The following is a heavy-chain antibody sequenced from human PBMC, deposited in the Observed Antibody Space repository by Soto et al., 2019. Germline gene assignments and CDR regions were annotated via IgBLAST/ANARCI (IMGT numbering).Heavy chain of an antibody. CDR1: GFTFSSYA. CDR2: ISGSGGST. D-gene: IGHD1-26*01. V-gene: IGHV3-23*01. J-gene: IGHJ4*02. Sequence: GGSLRLSCAASGFTFSSYAMSWVRQAPGKGLDWVSAISGSGGSTYYADSVKGRFTISRDNSKNTLYLQMNSLRAEGTAVYYCAKRLSGGSYFDYWGQGTLVTVSS. CDR3: AKRLSGGSYFDY.